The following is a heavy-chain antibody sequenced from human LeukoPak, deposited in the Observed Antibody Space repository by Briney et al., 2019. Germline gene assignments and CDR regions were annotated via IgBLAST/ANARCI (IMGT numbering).Heavy chain of an antibody. CDR1: GFSFSSYG. V-gene: IGHV3-30*18. Sequence: GRSLRLSCAGSGFSFSSYGMHWVRQAPGKGLEWVAVISDDGSHTFYPDSVKGRFSISRDNTKNTLYLQMTRQRTEDTAVYYCAKVGGSSFYYFYAMDVWGQGTTVTVSS. J-gene: IGHJ6*02. CDR3: AKVGGSSFYYFYAMDV. CDR2: ISDDGSHT. D-gene: IGHD2-15*01.